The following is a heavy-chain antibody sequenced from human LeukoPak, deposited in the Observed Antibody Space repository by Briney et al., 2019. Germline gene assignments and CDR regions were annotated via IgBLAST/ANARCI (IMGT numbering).Heavy chain of an antibody. D-gene: IGHD2-8*01. J-gene: IGHJ4*02. CDR3: AVGVYYFDY. V-gene: IGHV3-23*01. CDR1: GFTLSSYA. CDR2: ISDTGNT. Sequence: GGSLRLSCAASGFTLSSYAMSWVRQAPGKGLEWVSAISDTGNTYHADSVKGRFTISRDNSKNTLYLQMNSLRAEDTAVYYCAVGVYYFDYWGQGTLVTVSS.